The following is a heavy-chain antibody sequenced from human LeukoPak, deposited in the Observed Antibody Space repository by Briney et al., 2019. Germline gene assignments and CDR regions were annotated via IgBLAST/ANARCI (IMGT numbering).Heavy chain of an antibody. Sequence: SETLSLTCTVSGGSISSNYWSWIRQPPGKGLEWIGYIYYSGSTNYNPPLKSRVTISVDTPKNQFSLKLSSVTAADTAVYYCARTNGGYYFDYWGQGTLVTVSS. CDR2: IYYSGST. J-gene: IGHJ4*02. CDR3: ARTNGGYYFDY. V-gene: IGHV4-59*01. D-gene: IGHD3-16*01. CDR1: GGSISSNY.